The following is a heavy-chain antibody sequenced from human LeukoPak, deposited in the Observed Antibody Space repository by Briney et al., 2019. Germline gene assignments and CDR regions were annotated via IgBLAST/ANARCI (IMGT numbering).Heavy chain of an antibody. CDR3: ARGSSVVALD. CDR1: GFTFSSYA. V-gene: IGHV3-23*01. Sequence: GGSLRLSCAASGFTFSSYAMSWVRQAPGKGLQWVSAITLSGGGTYYADSVKGRFTISRDNAKNTLYLQMNSLIAEDTAVYYCARGSSVVALDWGQGTLVTVSS. D-gene: IGHD2-15*01. J-gene: IGHJ4*02. CDR2: ITLSGGGT.